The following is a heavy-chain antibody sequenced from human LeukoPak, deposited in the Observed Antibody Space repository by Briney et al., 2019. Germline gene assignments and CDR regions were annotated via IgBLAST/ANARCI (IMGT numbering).Heavy chain of an antibody. CDR3: ARDDNYGIFVNVDY. Sequence: GASVRVSCKTSGYSFILYGISRVRQAPGQGPEWMGWISTSTGDTKYTQKFQGRVTLTTDTSTSTAYMELSSLRSDDTAVYYCARDDNYGIFVNVDYWGQGTLVTVSS. CDR1: GYSFILYG. J-gene: IGHJ4*02. CDR2: ISTSTGDT. D-gene: IGHD4-11*01. V-gene: IGHV1-18*01.